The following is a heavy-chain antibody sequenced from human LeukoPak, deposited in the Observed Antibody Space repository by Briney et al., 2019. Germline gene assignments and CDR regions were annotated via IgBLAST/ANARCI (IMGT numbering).Heavy chain of an antibody. V-gene: IGHV6-1*01. CDR2: TYYRSKWNN. D-gene: IGHD3-10*01. CDR3: ARAQGAIIDD. Sequence: SQTLSLTCAISGDSVSGNSAAWNWVRQSPSRGLEWLGRTYYRSKWNNDYALSVISRITISPDTSKNQFSLQLNSVTPEDTSVYYCARAQGAIIDDWGQGTLVTVS. J-gene: IGHJ4*02. CDR1: GDSVSGNSAA.